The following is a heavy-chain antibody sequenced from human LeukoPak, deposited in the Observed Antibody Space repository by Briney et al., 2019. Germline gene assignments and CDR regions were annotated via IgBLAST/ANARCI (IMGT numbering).Heavy chain of an antibody. V-gene: IGHV4-39*01. CDR2: VFYSGTT. CDR3: ARLARSTRDYSWHFDL. Sequence: SETLFLTCTVSGGSVSSNYWTWLRQPPGMGLQWIGTVFYSGTTYYNPSLKSRATTSVDTSKNQFSLKLSSVTVADMAVYYCARLARSTRDYSWHFDLWGRGTLVTVSS. D-gene: IGHD4-17*01. CDR1: GGSVSSNY. J-gene: IGHJ2*01.